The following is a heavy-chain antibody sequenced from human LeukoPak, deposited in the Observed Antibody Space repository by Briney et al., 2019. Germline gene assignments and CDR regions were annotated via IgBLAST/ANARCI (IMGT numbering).Heavy chain of an antibody. J-gene: IGHJ4*02. V-gene: IGHV3-23*01. CDR2: IRGGNGNTYYA. Sequence: GGSLRLSCAASGFPFSSYAMSCVCQSPGKGLEWVSAIRGGNGNTYYAYYADSVRCRFTISRDSSKNKLYLQMNSLRAEDTAAYYCAAFYDVLTGYFDNWGQGTLVTVSS. D-gene: IGHD3-9*01. CDR1: GFPFSSYA. CDR3: AAFYDVLTGYFDN.